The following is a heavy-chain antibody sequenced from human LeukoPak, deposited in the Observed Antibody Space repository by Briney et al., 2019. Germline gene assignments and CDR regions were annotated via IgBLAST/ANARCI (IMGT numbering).Heavy chain of an antibody. Sequence: GGSLRLSCTASGFTFSDYYMSWVRQAPGKGLEWVSYVSCGSTYTNYADSVKGRFTVSRDNAKNSLSLQMSSLRAEDTAVYYCARSPYESGTPPTRLEDWGQGTLVTVSS. D-gene: IGHD3-10*01. CDR3: ARSPYESGTPPTRLED. CDR1: GFTFSDYY. J-gene: IGHJ4*02. V-gene: IGHV3-11*03. CDR2: VSCGSTYT.